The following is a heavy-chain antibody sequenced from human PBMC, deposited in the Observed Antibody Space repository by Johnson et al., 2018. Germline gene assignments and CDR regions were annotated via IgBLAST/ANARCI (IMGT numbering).Heavy chain of an antibody. D-gene: IGHD1-26*01. CDR3: TRGFQRRVGDTDHYYGLDV. CDR1: GFSFSSYG. Sequence: VQLVASGGGLVQPGGSLRLSCAASGFSFSSYGMHWVRQAPGKGLEWLLYIRSSGSLKFYGDSVEGRFTISRDNAKNSLYVQMSSLRDGDTAVYSGTRGFQRRVGDTDHYYGLDVCGQGTTVTV. V-gene: IGHV3-48*02. CDR2: IRSSGSLK. J-gene: IGHJ6*02.